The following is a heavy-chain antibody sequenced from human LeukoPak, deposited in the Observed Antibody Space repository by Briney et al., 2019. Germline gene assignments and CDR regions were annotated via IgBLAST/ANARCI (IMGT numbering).Heavy chain of an antibody. CDR2: ISYNGSNK. CDR1: GFTFSSYA. CDR3: ARDYSYDSSGPFDY. V-gene: IGHV3-30*04. Sequence: GRSLTLTCAAYGFTFSSYAMHWVRQPPGKGLEWVGVISYNGSNKYYADSVKGRFTISRDNSKNTLYLQMNSLRAEDTAVYYCARDYSYDSSGPFDYWGQGTLVTVS. J-gene: IGHJ4*02. D-gene: IGHD3-22*01.